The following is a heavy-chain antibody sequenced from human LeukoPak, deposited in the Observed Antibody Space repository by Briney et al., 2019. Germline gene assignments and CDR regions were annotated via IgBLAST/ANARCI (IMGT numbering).Heavy chain of an antibody. D-gene: IGHD6-13*01. CDR2: IGTAGDT. CDR3: AKDRVPAAGSLNFYYMDV. Sequence: GGSLRLSCAACGFTFSSYDMHWVRQATGKGLEWVSAIGTAGDTYYPGSVKGRFTISRDIGKSTLFLQMNGLRAEDTAVYYCAKDRVPAAGSLNFYYMDVWGKGTTVIISS. V-gene: IGHV3-13*01. J-gene: IGHJ6*03. CDR1: GFTFSSYD.